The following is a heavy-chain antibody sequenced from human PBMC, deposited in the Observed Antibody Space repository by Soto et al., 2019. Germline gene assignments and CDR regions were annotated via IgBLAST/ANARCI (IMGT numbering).Heavy chain of an antibody. CDR3: AADLPDSGGFYHPSPY. J-gene: IGHJ4*02. D-gene: IGHD3-22*01. CDR2: IYHSGST. Sequence: SETLSLTCTVSGGSISSGGYSWSWIRQPPGKGLEWIGYIYHSGSTYYNPSLKSRVTITRDMSTSTAYMELSSLKSEDTAVYYCAADLPDSGGFYHPSPYWGQGTLVTVSS. V-gene: IGHV4-30-2*01. CDR1: GGSISSGGYS.